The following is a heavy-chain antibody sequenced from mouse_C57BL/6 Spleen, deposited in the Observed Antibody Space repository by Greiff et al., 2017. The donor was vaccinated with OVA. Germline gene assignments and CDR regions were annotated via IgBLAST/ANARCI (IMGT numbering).Heavy chain of an antibody. D-gene: IGHD4-1*01. Sequence: EVQLQQSGPELVKPGASVKMSCKASGYTFTDYYMHWVKQSHGKSLEWIGYITPNNGGTSYNQKFKGKATLTVNKSSSTAYMELRGLTSEDSAVYYCATLTGPWFAYWGQGTLVTVSA. CDR1: GYTFTDYY. CDR3: ATLTGPWFAY. V-gene: IGHV1-22*01. CDR2: ITPNNGGT. J-gene: IGHJ3*01.